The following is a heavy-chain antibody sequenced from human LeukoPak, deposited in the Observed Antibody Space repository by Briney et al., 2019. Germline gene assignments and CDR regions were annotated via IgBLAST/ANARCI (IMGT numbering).Heavy chain of an antibody. D-gene: IGHD3-10*01. CDR1: GYTFTSYY. CDR3: ARVGSGIEHTDAFDI. J-gene: IGHJ3*02. CDR2: INPSGGST. V-gene: IGHV1-46*01. Sequence: ASVKVSCKASGYTFTSYYMHWVRQAPGQGLEWMGIINPSGGSTSYAQKFQGRVTMTRDMSTSTVYMELSSLRSEDTAVYYCARVGSGIEHTDAFDIWGQGTMVTVSS.